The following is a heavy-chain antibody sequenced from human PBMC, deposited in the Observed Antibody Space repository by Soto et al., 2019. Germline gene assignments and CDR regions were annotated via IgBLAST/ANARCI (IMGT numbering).Heavy chain of an antibody. CDR3: ARVQVHYYYYYMDV. Sequence: SETLSLTCTVSGGSISSGGYYWSCIRQHPGKGLEWIGYIYYSGSTYYNPSLKSRVTISVDTSKNQFSLKLSSVTAADTAVYYCARVQVHYYYYYMDVWGKGTTVTVSS. V-gene: IGHV4-31*03. CDR1: GGSISSGGYY. CDR2: IYYSGST. J-gene: IGHJ6*03.